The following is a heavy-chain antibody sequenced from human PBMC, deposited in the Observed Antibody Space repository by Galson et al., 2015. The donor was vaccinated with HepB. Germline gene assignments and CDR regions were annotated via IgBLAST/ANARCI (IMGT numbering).Heavy chain of an antibody. CDR1: GFTFSNAV. D-gene: IGHD3-3*01. CDR2: IGISGGNT. J-gene: IGHJ4*02. Sequence: SLRLSCAASGFTFSNAVMSWVRQAPGKGLEWVSAIGISGGNTYYADSVKGRFTISRHDSKSTLYLQMNSLRGADTAVYYCAKGLDYDFWNFDSWGQGSQVAVSS. V-gene: IGHV3-23*01. CDR3: AKGLDYDFWNFDS.